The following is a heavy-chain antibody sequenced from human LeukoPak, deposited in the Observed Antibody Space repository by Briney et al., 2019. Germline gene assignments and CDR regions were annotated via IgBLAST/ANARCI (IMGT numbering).Heavy chain of an antibody. Sequence: ASVKVSCKASGYTFTGYYMYWVRQAPGQGLEWMGWINPNRGGTKFAQKFQGRVTMTSDTSISTAYMELSRLRSDDTAVYYCARESTYYDSTDYYQGDAFDIWGQGTMVTVSS. CDR2: INPNRGGT. V-gene: IGHV1-2*02. CDR3: ARESTYYDSTDYYQGDAFDI. D-gene: IGHD3-22*01. CDR1: GYTFTGYY. J-gene: IGHJ3*02.